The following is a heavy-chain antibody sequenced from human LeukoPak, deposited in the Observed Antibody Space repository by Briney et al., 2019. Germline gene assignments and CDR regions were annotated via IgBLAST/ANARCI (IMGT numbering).Heavy chain of an antibody. CDR1: GYSFATYW. Sequence: GESLKISFKGSGYSFATYWIGWVRQLPGKGLEWMGIIFPDDSDTKYSPSFQGEVTVSADKSISTAYLQWSSLKASDTAMYYCGRHSRGAGIAWGQGTLVTVSS. CDR2: IFPDDSDT. V-gene: IGHV5-51*01. CDR3: GRHSRGAGIA. D-gene: IGHD6-13*01. J-gene: IGHJ5*02.